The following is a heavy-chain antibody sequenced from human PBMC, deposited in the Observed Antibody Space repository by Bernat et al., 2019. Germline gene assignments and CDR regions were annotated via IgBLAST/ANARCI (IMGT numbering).Heavy chain of an antibody. Sequence: EVQLSESGGGLVQPGGSLRLSCEVSGFTFSFYAMNWVRQAPGQGLEWVSSIGGCGGDIYYPDYVRGRFTISRDNSKNTLYLQMNGLRAEDTDIYYCAKDRRGYYRPSDYWGQGALVTVSS. CDR1: GFTFSFYA. CDR3: AKDRRGYYRPSDY. V-gene: IGHV3-23*01. CDR2: IGGCGGDI. J-gene: IGHJ4*02. D-gene: IGHD3-22*01.